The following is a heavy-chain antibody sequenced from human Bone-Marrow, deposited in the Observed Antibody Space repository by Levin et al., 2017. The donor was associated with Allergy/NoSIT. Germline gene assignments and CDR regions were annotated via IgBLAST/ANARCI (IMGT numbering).Heavy chain of an antibody. Sequence: GESLKISCKASGYTFTNYYIHWVRQAPGQGLEWMGRISPNSGGTNYAQKFQGRVTMTRDMSITTAYMELSRLRSDDTAVYYCARIGGTSGYNRMIDYWGQGTLVTVSS. CDR2: ISPNSGGT. CDR3: ARIGGTSGYNRMIDY. CDR1: GYTFTNYY. D-gene: IGHD3-22*01. V-gene: IGHV1-2*06. J-gene: IGHJ4*02.